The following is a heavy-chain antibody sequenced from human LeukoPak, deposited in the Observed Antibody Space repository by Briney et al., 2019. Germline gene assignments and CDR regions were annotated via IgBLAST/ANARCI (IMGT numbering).Heavy chain of an antibody. V-gene: IGHV3-23*01. Sequence: PGGSLRLSCAASGFTFSSYAMSWVRQPPGKGLEWVSAISGSGGSTYYADSVKGRFTISRDNSKNTLYLQMNSLRAEDTAVYYWAKADYDFWSGAFDPWGQGTLVTVSS. CDR2: ISGSGGST. D-gene: IGHD3-3*01. CDR3: AKADYDFWSGAFDP. CDR1: GFTFSSYA. J-gene: IGHJ5*02.